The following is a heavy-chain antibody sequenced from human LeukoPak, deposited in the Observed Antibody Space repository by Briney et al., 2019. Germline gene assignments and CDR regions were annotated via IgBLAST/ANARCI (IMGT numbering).Heavy chain of an antibody. CDR1: GYSFTSYW. D-gene: IGHD3-22*01. J-gene: IGHJ3*02. V-gene: IGHV5-51*01. CDR2: IYPGDSDT. Sequence: GESLKISCKGSGYSFTSYWIGWVRQMPGKGLEWMGIIYPGDSDTRYSPSFQGQVTISADKSISTAYLQWSSLKASDTAMYYCARQRHYYDSSGYYIGDAFDIWGQGTMVTVSS. CDR3: ARQRHYYDSSGYYIGDAFDI.